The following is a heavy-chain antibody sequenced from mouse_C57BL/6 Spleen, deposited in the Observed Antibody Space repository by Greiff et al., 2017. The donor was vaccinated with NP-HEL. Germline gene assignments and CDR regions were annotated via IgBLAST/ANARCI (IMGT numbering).Heavy chain of an antibody. Sequence: VQLQQSGPELVKPGASVKISCKASGYSFTGYYMHWVKQSHGNILDWIGYIYPYNGVSSYNQKFKGKATLTVDKSSSTAYMELRSLTSEDSAVYYCARSSYYGSSYYAMDYWGQGTSVTVSS. CDR3: ARSSYYGSSYYAMDY. J-gene: IGHJ4*01. V-gene: IGHV1-31*01. CDR1: GYSFTGYY. D-gene: IGHD1-1*01. CDR2: IYPYNGVS.